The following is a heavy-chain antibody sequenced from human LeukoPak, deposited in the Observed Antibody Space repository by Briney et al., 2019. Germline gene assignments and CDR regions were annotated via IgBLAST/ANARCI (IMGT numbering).Heavy chain of an antibody. J-gene: IGHJ3*02. Sequence: GASVEVSCKXSGYTFTGYYMNWVRQAPGQGLEWMGRINPNNGGTNYSQKFQGRVTMTRDTSITTAYMELSRLRSDDTAVYYCARVGDGLNDAFDIWGQGTMVTVSS. CDR3: ARVGDGLNDAFDI. CDR1: GYTFTGYY. V-gene: IGHV1-2*06. D-gene: IGHD5-24*01. CDR2: INPNNGGT.